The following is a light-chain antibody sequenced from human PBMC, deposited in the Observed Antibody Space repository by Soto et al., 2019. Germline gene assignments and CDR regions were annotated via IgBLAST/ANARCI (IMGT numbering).Light chain of an antibody. J-gene: IGLJ3*02. CDR3: SSYAASNNFYFV. CDR1: SSDVGGYNY. V-gene: IGLV2-8*01. Sequence: QSVLTQPPSASGSPGQSVTISCTGNSSDVGGYNYVSWYQQYPGRAPKLMIYEVTKRPSGVPGRFSGSKSGNTAPLTVSGLQAEDEADYYCSSYAASNNFYFVFGGGTKVTVL. CDR2: EVT.